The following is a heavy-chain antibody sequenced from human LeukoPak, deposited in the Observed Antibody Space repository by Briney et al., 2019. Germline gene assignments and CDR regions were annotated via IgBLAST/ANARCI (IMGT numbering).Heavy chain of an antibody. CDR1: GFTFSSYW. J-gene: IGHJ4*02. Sequence: GGSLRLSCAASGFTFSSYWVHWVRQAPGKGLVWVSRINSDGSSTSYGDSVKGRFTISRDNAKNTLYLQMNSLRAEDTAVYYCARGYYYGSGSYTPFDYWGQGTLVTVSS. CDR3: ARGYYYGSGSYTPFDY. V-gene: IGHV3-74*01. D-gene: IGHD3-10*01. CDR2: INSDGSST.